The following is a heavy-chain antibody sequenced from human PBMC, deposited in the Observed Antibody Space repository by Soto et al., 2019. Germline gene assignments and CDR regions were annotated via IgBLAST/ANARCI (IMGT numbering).Heavy chain of an antibody. V-gene: IGHV1-46*01. CDR3: ARDSSSGWPLGY. CDR2: INPSGRST. CDR1: GYTFTSYY. J-gene: IGHJ4*02. D-gene: IGHD6-19*01. Sequence: QVQLVQSGAEVKKPGASVKISCKASGYTFTSYYMHWVRQAPGQGLEWMGMINPSGRSTGYAQKFQGRITMTRDTSTSTAYMELSSLRSEDTAVYYCARDSSSGWPLGYWGQGTLVTVSS.